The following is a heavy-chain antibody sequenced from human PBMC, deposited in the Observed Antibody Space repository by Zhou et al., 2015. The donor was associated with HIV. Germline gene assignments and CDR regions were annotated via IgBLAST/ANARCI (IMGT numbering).Heavy chain of an antibody. J-gene: IGHJ4*02. CDR1: GFPFSSFA. CDR3: VRGPSYGSRPDYFDY. CDR2: VYGGGNGP. D-gene: IGHD4-17*01. Sequence: EVRLTESGGGLVQPGGSLKVSCAASGFPFSSFAMSWVRQAPGKGLEWLSSVYGGGNGPYYADSVKGRFTISRDNAKNSLILQMDSLRAEDTALYFCVRGPSYGSRPDYFDYWGPGLLVTVSS. V-gene: IGHV3-23*03.